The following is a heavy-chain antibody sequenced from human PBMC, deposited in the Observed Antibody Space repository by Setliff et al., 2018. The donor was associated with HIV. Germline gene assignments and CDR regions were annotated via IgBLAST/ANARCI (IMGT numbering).Heavy chain of an antibody. Sequence: SETLSLTCSVSGGSISSSTYYWGWIRQPPGQGLEWIGSIYYSGSTYYNPSLQTRVNIAVDPSKNQFSLKLSSVTAEDTAVYYCASPTYVYDSSGYYYGLPNWYFDLWGRGTLVTV. V-gene: IGHV4-39*01. J-gene: IGHJ2*01. D-gene: IGHD3-22*01. CDR1: GGSISSSTYY. CDR3: ASPTYVYDSSGYYYGLPNWYFDL. CDR2: IYYSGST.